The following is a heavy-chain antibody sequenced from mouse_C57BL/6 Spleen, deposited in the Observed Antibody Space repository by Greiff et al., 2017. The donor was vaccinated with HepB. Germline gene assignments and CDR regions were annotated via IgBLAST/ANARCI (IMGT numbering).Heavy chain of an antibody. J-gene: IGHJ4*01. V-gene: IGHV1-81*01. CDR1: GYTFTSYG. D-gene: IGHD1-1*01. CDR2: IYPRSGNT. Sequence: QVQLQQSGAELARPGASVKLSCKASGYTFTSYGISWVKQRTGQGLEWIGEIYPRSGNTYYNEKFKGKATLTADKSSSTAYMELRSLTSEDSAVYFCARSNCGSSYGAMDYWGQGTSGTVSS. CDR3: ARSNCGSSYGAMDY.